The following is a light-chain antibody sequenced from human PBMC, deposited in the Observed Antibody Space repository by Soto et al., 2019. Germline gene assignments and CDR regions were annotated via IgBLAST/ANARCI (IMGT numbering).Light chain of an antibody. V-gene: IGKV4-1*01. CDR2: WAS. CDR3: HQYYSTFSWT. J-gene: IGKJ1*01. Sequence: IVMTQTPDSLAVTLGERATINCKSSQNILYNSNNKNYLAWYQQKPGQPPKLLFSWASTRESGVPDRFTGSGSGTNFTLTISSLQAEDVAVYYCHQYYSTFSWTFGQGTKVEIK. CDR1: QNILYNSNNKNY.